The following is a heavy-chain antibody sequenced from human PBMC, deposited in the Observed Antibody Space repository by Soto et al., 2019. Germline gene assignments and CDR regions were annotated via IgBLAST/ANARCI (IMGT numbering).Heavy chain of an antibody. J-gene: IGHJ6*02. CDR3: ARSMVRGRYYGMDV. CDR1: GGSISSGGYY. Sequence: ASETLSLTCTVSGGSISSGGYYWGWIRQPPGKGLEWIGSIYYSGSTYYNPSLKSRVTISVDTSKNQFSLKLSSVTAADTAVYYCARSMVRGRYYGMDVWGQGTTVTVSS. V-gene: IGHV4-39*01. CDR2: IYYSGST. D-gene: IGHD3-10*01.